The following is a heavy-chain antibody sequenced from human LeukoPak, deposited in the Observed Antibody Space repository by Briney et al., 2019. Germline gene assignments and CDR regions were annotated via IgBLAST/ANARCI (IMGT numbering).Heavy chain of an antibody. CDR2: ISGDGGST. J-gene: IGHJ6*02. V-gene: IGHV3-43*02. CDR3: AKDGSDFWSGYNYYYYYGMDV. D-gene: IGHD3-3*01. CDR1: GFTFDDYA. Sequence: GGSLRLSCAASGFTFDDYAMHWVRQAPGKGLEWVSLISGDGGSTYYADSVKGRFTISRGNSKNSLYLQMNSLRTEDTALYYCAKDGSDFWSGYNYYYYYGMDVWGQGTTVTVSS.